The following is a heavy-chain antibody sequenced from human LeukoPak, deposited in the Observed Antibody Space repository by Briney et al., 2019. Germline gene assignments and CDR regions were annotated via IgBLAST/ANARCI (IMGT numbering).Heavy chain of an antibody. V-gene: IGHV4-59*02. CDR2: IYYSGST. J-gene: IGHJ1*01. Sequence: PSETLSLTCTVSGGSVSSYYWSWIRQPPGKGLEWIGYIYYSGSTNYKPSLKSRVTISVDTPKNQFSLKLSSVTAADTAVYYCASTAIGWFGELLSYFQHWGQDTLVTVSS. CDR3: ASTAIGWFGELLSYFQH. D-gene: IGHD3-10*01. CDR1: GGSVSSYY.